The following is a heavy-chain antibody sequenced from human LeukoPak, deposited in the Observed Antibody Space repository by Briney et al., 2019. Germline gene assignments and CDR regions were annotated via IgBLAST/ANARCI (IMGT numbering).Heavy chain of an antibody. CDR2: IYHSGST. J-gene: IGHJ5*02. V-gene: IGHV4-30-2*01. CDR1: GGSISSGGYS. CDR3: ARVTTGVWFDP. Sequence: SQTLSLTCAVSGGSISSGGYSWSWIRQPPGKGLEWIGYIYHSGSTYYNPSLKSQVTISVDRSKNQFSLKLSSVTAADTAVYYCARVTTGVWFDPWGQGTLVTVSS. D-gene: IGHD4-17*01.